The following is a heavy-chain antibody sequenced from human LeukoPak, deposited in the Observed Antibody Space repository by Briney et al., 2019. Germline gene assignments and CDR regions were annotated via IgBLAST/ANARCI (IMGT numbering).Heavy chain of an antibody. V-gene: IGHV3-48*04. J-gene: IGHJ3*02. Sequence: GRSLRLSCAASGFTFSSYAMHWVRQAPGKGLEWISSISTDSLTIKYADFVSGQFTISRDNAEHLLFLQMNSLRAEDTAVYYCARKAQTGSHSGPFDIWGQGTLVTVSS. CDR1: GFTFSSYA. CDR2: ISTDSLTI. CDR3: ARKAQTGSHSGPFDI. D-gene: IGHD1-26*01.